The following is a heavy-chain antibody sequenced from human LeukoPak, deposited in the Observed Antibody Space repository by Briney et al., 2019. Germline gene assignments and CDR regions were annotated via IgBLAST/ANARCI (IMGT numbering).Heavy chain of an antibody. V-gene: IGHV3-23*01. D-gene: IGHD2-15*01. Sequence: GGSLRLSCAASGFTFSSYEMNWVRQAPGKGLEWVSGISGSGDNTNYADSVKGRFTISRDNSKNTLSLQMSSLRVEDTAVYYCARDRSCTGGSCYMDVWGRGTTVTVSS. CDR3: ARDRSCTGGSCYMDV. CDR1: GFTFSSYE. CDR2: ISGSGDNT. J-gene: IGHJ6*03.